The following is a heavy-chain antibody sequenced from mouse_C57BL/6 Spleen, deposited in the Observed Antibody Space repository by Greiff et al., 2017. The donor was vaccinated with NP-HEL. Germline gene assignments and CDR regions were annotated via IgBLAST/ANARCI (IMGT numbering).Heavy chain of an antibody. V-gene: IGHV5-4*01. CDR1: GFTFSSYA. J-gene: IGHJ2*01. CDR2: ISDGGSYT. Sequence: EVQGVESGGGLVKPGGSLKLSCAASGFTFSSYAMSWVRQTPEKRLEWVATISDGGSYTYYPDKVKGRFTITRDKAKNKLYLQMSHLKSEDTAMYYCARVLGYGSSLFDYWGQGTTLTVSS. CDR3: ARVLGYGSSLFDY. D-gene: IGHD1-1*01.